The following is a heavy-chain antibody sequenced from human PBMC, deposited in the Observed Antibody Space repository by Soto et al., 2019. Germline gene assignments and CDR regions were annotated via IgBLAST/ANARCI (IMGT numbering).Heavy chain of an antibody. CDR1: GFTFDDYA. V-gene: IGHV3-9*01. J-gene: IGHJ6*03. D-gene: IGHD4-4*01. CDR3: AKGATVKPTNYYYYMDV. Sequence: GGSLRLSCAASGFTFDDYAMHWVRQAPGKGLEWVSGISWNSGSIGYADSVKGRFTISRDNAKNSLYLQMNSLRAEDTALYYCAKGATVKPTNYYYYMDVWGKGTTVTVSS. CDR2: ISWNSGSI.